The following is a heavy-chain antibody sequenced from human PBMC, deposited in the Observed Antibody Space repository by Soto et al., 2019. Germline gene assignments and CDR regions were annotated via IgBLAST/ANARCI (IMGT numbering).Heavy chain of an antibody. V-gene: IGHV3-23*01. D-gene: IGHD3-3*01. CDR2: ISGSGAGT. Sequence: GGSLRLSCTASGFTFSTSAMSWVRQAPGRGLEWVSGISGSGAGTYYADSVKGRFTISRDNSKNTLFLQMSGLKAEDAAVYYCAKGPTVFGAVISFDYYYGMYVWGQGTPVTVSS. CDR3: AKGPTVFGAVISFDYYYGMYV. CDR1: GFTFSTSA. J-gene: IGHJ6*02.